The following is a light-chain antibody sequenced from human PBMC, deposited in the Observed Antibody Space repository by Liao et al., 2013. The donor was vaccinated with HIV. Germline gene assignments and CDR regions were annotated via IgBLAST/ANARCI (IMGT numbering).Light chain of an antibody. J-gene: IGLJ1*01. CDR1: TLGEKF. CDR2: EDT. CDR3: QAWDSSATFV. V-gene: IGLV3-1*01. Sequence: SFELSQPPSVSVSPGQTATIACSGHTLGEKFASWYQQKSGQSPMMLIYEDTKRPSGIPERFSGSNSGNTATLTISGTQAMDEADYYCQAWDSSATFVFGTGTKVTVL.